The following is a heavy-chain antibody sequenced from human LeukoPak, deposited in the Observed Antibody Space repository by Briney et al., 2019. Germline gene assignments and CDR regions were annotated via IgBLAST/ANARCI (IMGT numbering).Heavy chain of an antibody. CDR1: GYTFTSYY. V-gene: IGHV1-46*01. Sequence: GASVKVSCKASGYTFTSYYMHWVRQAPGQGLEWMGIINPSGGSTSYAQKFQGRVTMTRDTSTSTVYMELSSLRSEDTAVYYCARRLAAAGWVDYWGQGTLVTGSS. CDR3: ARRLAAAGWVDY. CDR2: INPSGGST. J-gene: IGHJ4*02. D-gene: IGHD6-13*01.